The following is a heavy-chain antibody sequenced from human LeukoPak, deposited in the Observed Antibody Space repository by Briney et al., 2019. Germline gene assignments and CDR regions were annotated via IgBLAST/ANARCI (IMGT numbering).Heavy chain of an antibody. CDR2: IYYSGST. J-gene: IGHJ4*02. CDR1: GGSISSGGYS. CDR3: AGSAASDYYDSSREVY. D-gene: IGHD3-22*01. V-gene: IGHV4-31*03. Sequence: TSETLSLTCTVSGGSISSGGYSWSWIRQHPGKGLEWIGYIYYSGSTYYNPSLKSRVTISVDTSKNQFSLKLSSVTAADTAVYYCAGSAASDYYDSSREVYWGQGTLVTVSS.